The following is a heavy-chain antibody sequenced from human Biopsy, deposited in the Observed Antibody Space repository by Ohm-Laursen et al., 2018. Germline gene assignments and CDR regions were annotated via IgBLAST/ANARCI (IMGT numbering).Heavy chain of an antibody. CDR1: GYNFISYS. CDR3: ARGEVTFGELIVSLDS. J-gene: IGHJ4*02. CDR2: IRPLNGDT. V-gene: IGHV1-18*01. Sequence: GASVKVSCKTSGYNFISYSINWMRQAPGQGLEWMGWIRPLNGDTKYGQKFQDRVTMTTDTSTSTVYMELTSLRSDDTAVYYCARGEVTFGELIVSLDSWGQGTLVTVS. D-gene: IGHD3-16*02.